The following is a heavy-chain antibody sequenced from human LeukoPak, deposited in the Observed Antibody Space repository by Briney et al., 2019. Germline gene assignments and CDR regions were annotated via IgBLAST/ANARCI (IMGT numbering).Heavy chain of an antibody. CDR2: INSDGSST. D-gene: IGHD3-16*01. CDR3: ARGGTYGVFDY. Sequence: GGSLRLSCAASGFTFSSYWMYWVRQAPGKGLVWVSHINSDGSSTSYADSVKGRFTISRDNAKNTLYLQMSSLRAEDTAVYYCARGGTYGVFDYWGQGTLVTVSS. J-gene: IGHJ4*02. V-gene: IGHV3-74*01. CDR1: GFTFSSYW.